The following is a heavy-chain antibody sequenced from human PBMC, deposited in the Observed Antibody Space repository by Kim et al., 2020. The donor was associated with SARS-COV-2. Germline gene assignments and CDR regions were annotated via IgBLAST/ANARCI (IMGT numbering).Heavy chain of an antibody. D-gene: IGHD3-3*01. CDR3: ARDGGITIFGVVTADYGMDV. CDR2: ISSSSSYI. Sequence: GGSLRLSCAASGFTFSSYSMNWVRQAPGKGLEWVSSISSSSSYIYYADSVKGRFTISRDNAKNSLYLQMNSPRAEDTAVYYCARDGGITIFGVVTADYGMDVWGQGTTVTVSS. J-gene: IGHJ6*02. V-gene: IGHV3-21*01. CDR1: GFTFSSYS.